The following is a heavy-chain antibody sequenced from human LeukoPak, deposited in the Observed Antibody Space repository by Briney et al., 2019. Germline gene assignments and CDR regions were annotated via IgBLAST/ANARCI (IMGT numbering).Heavy chain of an antibody. J-gene: IGHJ4*02. CDR2: ISSSGSTI. Sequence: GGSLRLSCAASGFTFSDYYMSWVRQAPGKGLEWVSYISSSGSTIYYADSVKGRFTISRDNAKNSLYLQMNSLRAEDTAVYYCAREVYDSSGYPFDYWGQGTLVTLSS. D-gene: IGHD3-22*01. V-gene: IGHV3-11*01. CDR1: GFTFSDYY. CDR3: AREVYDSSGYPFDY.